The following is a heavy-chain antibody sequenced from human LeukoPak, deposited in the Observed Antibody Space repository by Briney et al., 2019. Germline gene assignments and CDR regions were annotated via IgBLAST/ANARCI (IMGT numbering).Heavy chain of an antibody. V-gene: IGHV4-59*01. CDR1: GGSISTFY. J-gene: IGHJ4*02. CDR2: IYYTGST. CDR3: ARGALLWFGDRMEYYFDY. Sequence: PSETPSLTCTVSGGSISTFYWSWIRQPPGKGLEWIGYIYYTGSTNYNSSLTSRVTISVDTSKNQFSLKLSSVTAADTAVYYCARGALLWFGDRMEYYFDYWGQGTLLTVSS. D-gene: IGHD3-10*01.